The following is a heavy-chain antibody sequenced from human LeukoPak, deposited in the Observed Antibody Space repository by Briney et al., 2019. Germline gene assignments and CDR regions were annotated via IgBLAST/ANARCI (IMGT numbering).Heavy chain of an antibody. CDR3: ARGPRLYYYDSSGYYSDY. Sequence: SETLSLTCAVYGGSFSGYYWSWVRQPPGKGLEWIGEINHSGSTNYNPSLKSRVTISVDTSKNQFSLKLSSVTAADTAVYYCARGPRLYYYDSSGYYSDYWGQGTLVTVSS. V-gene: IGHV4-34*01. D-gene: IGHD3-22*01. CDR1: GGSFSGYY. CDR2: INHSGST. J-gene: IGHJ4*02.